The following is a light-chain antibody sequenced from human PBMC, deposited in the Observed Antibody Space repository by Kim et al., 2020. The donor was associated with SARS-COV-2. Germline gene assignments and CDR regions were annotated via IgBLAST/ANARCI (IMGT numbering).Light chain of an antibody. Sequence: DIGMTQSPDSLAVSLGERATINCKSSQSVLYNSNNKNYLAWYQQKPGQPPKLLIYWASTRESGVPDRFSGSGSGTDFTLTISSLQAEDVAVYCCQQYYSTPLTFGGGTKVDIK. J-gene: IGKJ4*01. CDR3: QQYYSTPLT. CDR2: WAS. CDR1: QSVLYNSNNKNY. V-gene: IGKV4-1*01.